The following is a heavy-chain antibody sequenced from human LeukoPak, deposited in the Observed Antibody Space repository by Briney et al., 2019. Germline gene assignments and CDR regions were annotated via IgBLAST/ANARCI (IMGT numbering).Heavy chain of an antibody. CDR3: AKEVVGATQPLYYFDF. CDR2: IVYDGSDK. V-gene: IGHV3-30-3*02. D-gene: IGHD1-26*01. CDR1: GFTFPNYA. J-gene: IGHJ4*02. Sequence: GGSLRLSCVGSGFTFPNYAIHWVRQAPGKGLEWVAVIVYDGSDKYYADSVKGRFTISRDNSKNTLYLQMNSLRAEDTAVYYCAKEVVGATQPLYYFDFWGQGTLVAVSS.